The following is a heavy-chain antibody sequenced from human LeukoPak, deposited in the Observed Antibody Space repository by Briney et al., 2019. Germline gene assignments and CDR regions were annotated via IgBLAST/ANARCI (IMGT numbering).Heavy chain of an antibody. Sequence: ASVKVSCKASGYTFTSYDINWVRQATGQGLEWMGWMNPNSGNTGYAQKFQGRVTMTRDTSISTAYMELSRLRSDDTAVYYCATDSSFGVVNPYYYGMDVWGQGTTVTVSS. V-gene: IGHV1-8*01. J-gene: IGHJ6*02. CDR2: MNPNSGNT. CDR1: GYTFTSYD. CDR3: ATDSSFGVVNPYYYGMDV. D-gene: IGHD3-3*01.